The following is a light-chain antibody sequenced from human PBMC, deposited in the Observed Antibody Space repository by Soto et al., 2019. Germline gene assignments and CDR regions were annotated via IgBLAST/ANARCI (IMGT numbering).Light chain of an antibody. J-gene: IGLJ1*01. CDR2: DVY. V-gene: IGLV2-11*01. Sequence: QSVLTQPRSVSGPPGQSVTISCTGTSSDVGRYSFVSWYQQHPGKAPKLIIYDVYKRPSGVPDRFSGSKSGNTASLTISGLQAEDEADYYCCSHAGDSVVFGTGTKVTVL. CDR3: CSHAGDSVV. CDR1: SSDVGRYSF.